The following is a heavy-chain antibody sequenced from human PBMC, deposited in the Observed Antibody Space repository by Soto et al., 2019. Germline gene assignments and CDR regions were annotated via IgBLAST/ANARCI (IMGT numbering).Heavy chain of an antibody. J-gene: IGHJ6*02. Sequence: PGGSLRLSCAASGFTFSSYAMSWVRQAPGKGLEWVSAISGSGGSTYYADSVKGRFTISRDNSKNTLYLQMNSLRAEDTAVYYCAVPAYSGSLLGLYYYYGMDVWGQGTTVTVSS. V-gene: IGHV3-23*01. CDR3: AVPAYSGSLLGLYYYYGMDV. D-gene: IGHD1-26*01. CDR1: GFTFSSYA. CDR2: ISGSGGST.